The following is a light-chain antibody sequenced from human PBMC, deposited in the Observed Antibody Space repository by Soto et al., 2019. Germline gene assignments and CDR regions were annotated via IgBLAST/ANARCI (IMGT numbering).Light chain of an antibody. CDR1: HRVNTY. CDR2: DAS. J-gene: IGKJ4*01. V-gene: IGKV3-15*01. CDR3: QQYNNWPLT. Sequence: EIVMTQSPATLSVSPGERATLSCRASHRVNTYLAWYQQRLGQAPRLLIYDASTRATDIPARFSGSGSGTEFTLTISSLQSEDFAVYYCQQYNNWPLTFGGGTKVDIK.